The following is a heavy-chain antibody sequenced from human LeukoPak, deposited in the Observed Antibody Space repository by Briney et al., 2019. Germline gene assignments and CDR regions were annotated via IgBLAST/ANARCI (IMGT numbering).Heavy chain of an antibody. CDR1: GYTFTDYP. Sequence: ASVKVSCKASGYTFTDYPIGWVRQAPGQGLEWMGWISAYNGNTNYAQKLQGRVTMTTDTSTSTAYMELRSLRSDDTAVYYCAREIVDSSGYYPGDPWGQGTLVTVSS. V-gene: IGHV1-18*01. J-gene: IGHJ5*02. D-gene: IGHD3-22*01. CDR3: AREIVDSSGYYPGDP. CDR2: ISAYNGNT.